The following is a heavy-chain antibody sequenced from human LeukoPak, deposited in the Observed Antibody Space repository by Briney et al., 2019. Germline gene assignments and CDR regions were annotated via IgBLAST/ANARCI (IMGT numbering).Heavy chain of an antibody. CDR2: INPNSGGT. CDR1: GYTFTGYY. V-gene: IGHV1-2*02. J-gene: IGHJ5*02. D-gene: IGHD3-10*01. Sequence: GASAKVSCKASGYTFTGYYMHWVRQAPGQGLEWMGWINPNSGGTNYAQKFQGRVTMTRDTSISTAYMELSRLRSDDTAVYYCARDAITMVRGVAHNWFDPWGQGTQVTVSS. CDR3: ARDAITMVRGVAHNWFDP.